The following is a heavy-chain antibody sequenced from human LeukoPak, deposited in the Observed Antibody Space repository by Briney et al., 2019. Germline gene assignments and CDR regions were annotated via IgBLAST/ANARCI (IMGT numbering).Heavy chain of an antibody. J-gene: IGHJ4*02. CDR3: ARGLDTAIAS. V-gene: IGHV6-1*01. D-gene: IGHD5-18*01. Sequence: SQTLSLTCALSGDSLSNNSATSSWIRQSPSRGLEWLGRTYYKSKWHSDYAVSAKSRIILNPDTSKNQFSLLLNSVTPEDTAVYFCARGLDTAIASWGQGTLVTVSS. CDR1: GDSLSNNSAT. CDR2: TYYKSKWHS.